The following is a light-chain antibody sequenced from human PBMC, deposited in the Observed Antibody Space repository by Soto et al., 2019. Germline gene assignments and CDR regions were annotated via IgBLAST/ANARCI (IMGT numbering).Light chain of an antibody. CDR2: TAS. J-gene: IGKJ2*01. Sequence: DIQMTQSPSSLSASVGDRVTITCRASQNIANYLNWYQHKPGRAPKLLIYTASSLQSGVPSRFRGSGSGTDFTLTINSLQPEDFATYYCLQSYSNPTFGQGTNLEIK. CDR3: LQSYSNPT. V-gene: IGKV1-39*01. CDR1: QNIANY.